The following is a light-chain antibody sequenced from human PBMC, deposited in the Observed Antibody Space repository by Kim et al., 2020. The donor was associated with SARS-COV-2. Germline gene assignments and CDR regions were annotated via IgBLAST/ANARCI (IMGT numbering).Light chain of an antibody. CDR3: QSYDSSNQVV. J-gene: IGLJ2*01. V-gene: IGLV6-57*03. Sequence: KTVTISCTRSSGSIASNYVQWYQQRPGSATTTVIYEDNQRPSGVPDRFSGSIDSSSNSASLTISGLKTEDEADYYCQSYDSSNQVVFGGGTQLTVL. CDR1: SGSIASNY. CDR2: EDN.